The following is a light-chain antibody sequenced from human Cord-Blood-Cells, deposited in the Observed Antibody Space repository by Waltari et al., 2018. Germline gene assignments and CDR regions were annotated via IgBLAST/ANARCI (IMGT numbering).Light chain of an antibody. CDR3: QSYDSSLSGFV. CDR1: SSNIGAGYY. Sequence: QSVLTQPPSVSGAPGQRVTISCTGSSSNIGAGYYVRWYQQLPGTAPKLLIYGNSNRPSGVPDRFSGSKSGTSASLAITGLQAEDEADYYCQSYDSSLSGFVFGTGTKVTVL. CDR2: GNS. J-gene: IGLJ1*01. V-gene: IGLV1-40*01.